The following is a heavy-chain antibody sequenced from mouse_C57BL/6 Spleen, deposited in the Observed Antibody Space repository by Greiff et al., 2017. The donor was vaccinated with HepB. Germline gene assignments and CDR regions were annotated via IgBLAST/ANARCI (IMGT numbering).Heavy chain of an antibody. J-gene: IGHJ1*03. Sequence: QVQLQQPGAELVKPGASVKLSCKASGYTFTSYWMHWVTQRPGRGLGWIGRIDPNSGGTKSNEKFKSKATLTVDNPSRTAYMQLSSRTSEDSAVYDCARAPSTTGGADWDYDVWGTVTTVTGAS. CDR1: GYTFTSYW. CDR3: ARAPSTTGGADWDYDV. CDR2: IDPNSGGT. V-gene: IGHV1-72*01. D-gene: IGHD2-10*02.